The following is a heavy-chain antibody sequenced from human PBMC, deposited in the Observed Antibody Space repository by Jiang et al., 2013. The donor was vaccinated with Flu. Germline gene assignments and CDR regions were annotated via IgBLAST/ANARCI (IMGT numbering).Heavy chain of an antibody. CDR3: AREYYGGYSTSASDI. J-gene: IGHJ3*02. V-gene: IGHV3-33*01. D-gene: IGHD4-23*01. Sequence: VQLVESGGGVVQPGRSLRLSCAASGFNFSTFGMHWVRQAPGKGLEWVALIWYDGSDKKYADSVKGRFTISRDNSKNTLFLQVNSLRAEDTAVYYCAREYYGGYSTSASDIWGQGTMVTVSS. CDR1: GFNFSTFG. CDR2: IWYDGSDK.